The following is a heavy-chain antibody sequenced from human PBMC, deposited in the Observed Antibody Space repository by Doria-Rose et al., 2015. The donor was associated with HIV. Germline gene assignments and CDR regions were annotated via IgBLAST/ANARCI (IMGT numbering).Heavy chain of an antibody. CDR2: IFPNDER. Sequence: ESGPVLVKPTETLTLTCTVSGGSLSSPGMGVSWIRQPPGKALEWLANIFPNDERSYKTSLKSRLTISRHTSKSQVVLTMTDMDPVDTATYYCARIKSSRWYHKYYFDFWGQGTLVIVSA. V-gene: IGHV2-26*01. D-gene: IGHD6-13*01. CDR3: ARIKSSRWYHKYYFDF. J-gene: IGHJ4*02. CDR1: GGSLSSPGMG.